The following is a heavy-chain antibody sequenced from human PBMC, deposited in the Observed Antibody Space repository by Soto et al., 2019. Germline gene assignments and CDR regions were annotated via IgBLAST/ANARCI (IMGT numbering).Heavy chain of an antibody. D-gene: IGHD3-16*02. Sequence: ASVKVSCKASGFTFTSSAVQWVRQARGQRLEWIGWIVVGSGNTNYAQKFQERVTITRDMSTSTAYVELSSLRSEDTAVYYCAAAITFGGVIVRRRIDYWGQGTLVTVSS. V-gene: IGHV1-58*01. J-gene: IGHJ4*02. CDR1: GFTFTSSA. CDR2: IVVGSGNT. CDR3: AAAITFGGVIVRRRIDY.